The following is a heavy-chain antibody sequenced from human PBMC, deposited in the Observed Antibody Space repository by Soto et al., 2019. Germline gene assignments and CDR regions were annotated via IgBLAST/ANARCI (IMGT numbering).Heavy chain of an antibody. CDR1: GFSFFSYA. J-gene: IGHJ4*02. CDR2: ISGSGGHT. V-gene: IGHV3-23*01. CDR3: AEIEMGWVAH. Sequence: EVQLLESGGHVVQPGESLRLSCTGSGFSFFSYAMSGVRQAPGKGLEWVSTISGSGGHTYYADSVKGRFVVSRDNDKNTVYLHMSSLTGEDTAVYFCAEIEMGWVAHCGQGTHVTVSS. D-gene: IGHD6-19*01.